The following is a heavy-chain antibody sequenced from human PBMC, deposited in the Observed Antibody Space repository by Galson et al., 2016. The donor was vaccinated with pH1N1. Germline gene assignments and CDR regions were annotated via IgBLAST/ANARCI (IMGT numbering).Heavy chain of an antibody. Sequence: SVKVSCKASGGIFSSNAVSWVRQAPGQGLEWMGGIIAIFNTANYAQKFQGRVTTTADKSKSTVYMELRGLTSEDTAVYYCARGSGYPLSGNWFDTWGQGTLVTVSS. V-gene: IGHV1-69*06. CDR2: IIAIFNTA. D-gene: IGHD3-22*01. CDR3: ARGSGYPLSGNWFDT. J-gene: IGHJ5*02. CDR1: GGIFSSNA.